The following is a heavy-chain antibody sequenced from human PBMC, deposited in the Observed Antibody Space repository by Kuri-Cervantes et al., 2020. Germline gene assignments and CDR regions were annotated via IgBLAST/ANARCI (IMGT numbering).Heavy chain of an antibody. CDR1: GFTFSSYD. D-gene: IGHD1-26*01. CDR3: AVQSGSYYYFDY. CDR2: IGTAGDT. V-gene: IGHV3-13*01. J-gene: IGHJ4*02. Sequence: GGSLRLSCAASGFTFSSYDMHWVRQATGKGLEWVSAIGTAGDTYYPGSVKGRFTISRENAKNSLYLQMNSLRAEDTAVYYCAVQSGSYYYFDYWGQGTLVTVSS.